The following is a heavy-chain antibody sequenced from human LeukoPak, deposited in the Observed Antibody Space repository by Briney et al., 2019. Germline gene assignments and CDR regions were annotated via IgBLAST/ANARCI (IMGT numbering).Heavy chain of an antibody. D-gene: IGHD1-1*01. Sequence: ASVKVSCKASGYTFTTYAMNWVRQAPGQGLEWMGWLNPSTGGTDFAQKFQGRVTLTRDTSLTTAYMDLTSLSSDDTAVYYCARSERVKGIFDFWGQGTLVIVSS. CDR2: LNPSTGGT. CDR1: GYTFTTYA. V-gene: IGHV1-2*02. CDR3: ARSERVKGIFDF. J-gene: IGHJ4*02.